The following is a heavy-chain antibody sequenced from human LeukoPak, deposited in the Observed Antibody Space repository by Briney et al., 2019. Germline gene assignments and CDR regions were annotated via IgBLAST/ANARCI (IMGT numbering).Heavy chain of an antibody. J-gene: IGHJ4*02. CDR1: GGTFSSYA. CDR2: IIPIFGTA. Sequence: ASVKVSCKASGGTFSSYAISWVRQAPGQGLEWMGGIIPIFGTANYAQKFQGRVTITADESTSTAYMELSSLRSEDTAVYYCARNDYRYYGGWDFDYWGQGTLVTVSS. D-gene: IGHD4-11*01. CDR3: ARNDYRYYGGWDFDY. V-gene: IGHV1-69*13.